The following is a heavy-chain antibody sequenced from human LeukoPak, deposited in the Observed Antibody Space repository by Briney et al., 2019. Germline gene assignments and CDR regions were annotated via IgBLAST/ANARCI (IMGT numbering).Heavy chain of an antibody. CDR2: ITSSSTYI. D-gene: IGHD3-16*01. V-gene: IGHV3-21*01. J-gene: IGHJ4*02. CDR3: ARTEGGGGSFDY. CDR1: GFTFSSYS. Sequence: PGGSLRLSCAASGFTFSSYSMNWVRQAPGRGLEWVPSITSSSTYIYYADAVKGRFTISRDNAKNSLYLQMNSLRAEDTAVYYCARTEGGGGSFDYWGQGTLVTVSS.